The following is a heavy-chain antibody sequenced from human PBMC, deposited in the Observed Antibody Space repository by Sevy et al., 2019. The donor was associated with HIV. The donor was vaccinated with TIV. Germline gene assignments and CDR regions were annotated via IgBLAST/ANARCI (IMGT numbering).Heavy chain of an antibody. CDR3: AGYIVGGGGRGS. Sequence: SETLSLTCRVSGGSVNSGYYHWSWIRQPPGKGLEWIGRTYDDGRLNYNPSLGRRVTISIDTPNNQFSLRLTSVTAADTALYYCAGYIVGGGGRGSWGQGTLVTVSS. V-gene: IGHV4-61*01. CDR1: GGSVNSGYYH. D-gene: IGHD1-26*01. J-gene: IGHJ5*02. CDR2: TYDDGRL.